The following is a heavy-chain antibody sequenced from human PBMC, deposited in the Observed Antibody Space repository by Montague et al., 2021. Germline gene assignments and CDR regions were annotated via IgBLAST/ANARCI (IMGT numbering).Heavy chain of an antibody. CDR1: GGSIRSSIYY. J-gene: IGHJ5*02. V-gene: IGHV4-39*01. CDR3: APLRGLAAP. CDR2: TNYRGNN. D-gene: IGHD3-10*01. Sequence: SETLSLTCTVSGGSIRSSIYYWAWIRQPPGKGLGGIGDTNYRGNNYHNTSLRDRVIMSAYTSKNQFTLNLASATAADTALYYCAPLRGLAAPWGQGTLVTVSP.